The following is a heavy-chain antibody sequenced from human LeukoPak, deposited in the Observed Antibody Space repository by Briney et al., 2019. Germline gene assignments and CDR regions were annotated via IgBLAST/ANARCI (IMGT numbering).Heavy chain of an antibody. D-gene: IGHD6-6*01. CDR1: GFTFRSYS. CDR3: ARWPYSSSYYFDY. V-gene: IGHV3-21*01. J-gene: IGHJ4*02. CDR2: ITSGTTYI. Sequence: PGGSLRLSCAASGFTFRSYSMNWVRQAPERGLEWVSSITSGTTYIYYADSVRGRFTLSRDNAKNSLYLQMNSLRAEDTAVYYCARWPYSSSYYFDYWGQGTLVTVSS.